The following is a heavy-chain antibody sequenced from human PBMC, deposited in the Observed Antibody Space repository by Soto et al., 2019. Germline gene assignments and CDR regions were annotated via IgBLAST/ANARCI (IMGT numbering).Heavy chain of an antibody. V-gene: IGHV1-2*04. Sequence: ASVKVSCKASGYTFTGYYMHWVRQAPGQGLEWMGWINPNSGGTNYAQKFQGWVTMTRDTSISTAYMELSRLRSADTAVYYCARHRTPATIDDRGRNDDYQNGMDVGGQGTTLT. CDR1: GYTFTGYY. CDR2: INPNSGGT. D-gene: IGHD5-12*01. J-gene: IGHJ6*02. CDR3: ARHRTPATIDDRGRNDDYQNGMDV.